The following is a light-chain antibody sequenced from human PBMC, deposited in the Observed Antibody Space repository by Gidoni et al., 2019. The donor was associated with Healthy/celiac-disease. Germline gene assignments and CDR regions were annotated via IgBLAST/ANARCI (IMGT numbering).Light chain of an antibody. V-gene: IGKV3-11*01. Sequence: EIVLTQSPATLSLSPGERATLSCRASQSVSSYLAWFQQKHGQAPRLLIYDASNRATGIPVRFSGSGSGTDFTLTISSLEPEDFAVYYCQQRSNWPPTFGGGTKVEIK. CDR1: QSVSSY. J-gene: IGKJ4*01. CDR2: DAS. CDR3: QQRSNWPPT.